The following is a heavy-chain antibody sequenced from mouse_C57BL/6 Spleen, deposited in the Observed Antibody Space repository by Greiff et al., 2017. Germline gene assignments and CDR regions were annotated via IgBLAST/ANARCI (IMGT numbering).Heavy chain of an antibody. CDR1: GFTFSDYG. CDR3: GRPDEGAWFAY. J-gene: IGHJ3*01. Sequence: EVQRVESGGGLVKPGGSLKLSCAASGFTFSDYGMHWVRQAPEKGLEWVAYISSGSSTIYYAATVKGRFTISRDNAKNTLCLQMTSLRSDDKAMYYCGRPDEGAWFAYWGQGTLVTVSA. CDR2: ISSGSSTI. V-gene: IGHV5-17*01.